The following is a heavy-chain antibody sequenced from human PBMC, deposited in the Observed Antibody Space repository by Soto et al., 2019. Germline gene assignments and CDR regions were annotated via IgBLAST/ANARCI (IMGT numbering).Heavy chain of an antibody. V-gene: IGHV3-48*02. Sequence: GGSLRLSCAASGFTFSSYSMNWVRQAPGKGLEWVSYISSSSSTIYYAESVKGRFTISRDNANNSLYLQMNSLRDEDTAVYYCAREAGTWHLPLNWFDPWGQGTLVTVSS. CDR1: GFTFSSYS. CDR3: AREAGTWHLPLNWFDP. CDR2: ISSSSSTI. J-gene: IGHJ5*02. D-gene: IGHD6-19*01.